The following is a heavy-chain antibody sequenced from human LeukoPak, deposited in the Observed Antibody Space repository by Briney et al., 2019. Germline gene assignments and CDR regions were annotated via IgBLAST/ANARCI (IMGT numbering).Heavy chain of an antibody. Sequence: GGSLRLSCVASGFTFSRYWMSWVRQAPGKGLEWVSAISGSGSGDNTYYADSVKGRFTISRDNSKNTLYLQMNSLRAEDTAVYYCAKIRPPAYDFWGQGTMVTVSS. CDR1: GFTFSRYW. D-gene: IGHD3-3*02. J-gene: IGHJ3*01. CDR3: AKIRPPAYDF. CDR2: ISGSGSGDNT. V-gene: IGHV3-23*01.